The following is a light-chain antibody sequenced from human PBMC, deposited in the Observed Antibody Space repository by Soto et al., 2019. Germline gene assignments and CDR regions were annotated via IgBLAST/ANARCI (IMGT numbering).Light chain of an antibody. V-gene: IGKV1-27*01. CDR2: VAS. CDR1: QGISNY. Sequence: DIQMTQSPSSLSASVGDRVTITCRASQGISNYLAWYQQQPGKVPKLLIYVASTLQSGVPSRFSGSGSGTEFTLTISSLQPEDVATYYCQKYKSAPWTFGQGTKVEIK. J-gene: IGKJ1*01. CDR3: QKYKSAPWT.